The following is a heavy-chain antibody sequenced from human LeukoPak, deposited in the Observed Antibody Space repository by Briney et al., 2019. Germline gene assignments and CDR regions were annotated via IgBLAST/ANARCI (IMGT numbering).Heavy chain of an antibody. D-gene: IGHD3-10*01. V-gene: IGHV3-66*01. J-gene: IGHJ4*02. CDR2: TRSDGTT. CDR3: ARPSSLDGSGRYYIDY. Sequence: GGSLRLSCAVSGFTVSNNFMNWVRQAPGKGLEGVSVTRSDGTTYFADSVQGRFTISRDNSKNTLYLQMNSLRDEDTAVYYCARPSSLDGSGRYYIDYWGQGTLVTVSS. CDR1: GFTVSNNF.